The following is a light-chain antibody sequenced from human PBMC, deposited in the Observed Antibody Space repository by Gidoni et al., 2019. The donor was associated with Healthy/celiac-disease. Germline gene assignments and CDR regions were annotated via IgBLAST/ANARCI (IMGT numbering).Light chain of an antibody. CDR2: DVS. J-gene: IGLJ2*01. Sequence: QSALTHPSYVSGSPGQPITISCTGTSSDVGGYNYVSWYQQHPGKAPKLMIYDVSNRPSGVSNRFSGSKSGNTASLTISGLQAEDEADYYCSSYTSSSTLVFGGGTKLTVL. CDR1: SSDVGGYNY. CDR3: SSYTSSSTLV. V-gene: IGLV2-14*03.